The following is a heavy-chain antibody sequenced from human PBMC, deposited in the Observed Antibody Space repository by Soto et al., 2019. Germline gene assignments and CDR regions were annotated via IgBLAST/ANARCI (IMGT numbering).Heavy chain of an antibody. Sequence: SETLSLTCTVSGDSVNRGGYYWGWIRQHPGKGLEWIGHTYFSGSTNYNPSLKSRVTISVDTSKNQYSLRLSSVTAADTAVYFCARVHYNYYDSRNDAFDIWGQGTMVTVSS. CDR3: ARVHYNYYDSRNDAFDI. CDR1: GDSVNRGGYY. J-gene: IGHJ3*02. CDR2: TYFSGST. V-gene: IGHV4-31*03. D-gene: IGHD3-22*01.